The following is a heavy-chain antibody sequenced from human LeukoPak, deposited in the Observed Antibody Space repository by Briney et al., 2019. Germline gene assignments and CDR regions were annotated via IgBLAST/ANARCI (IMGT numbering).Heavy chain of an antibody. CDR1: GGSISSSSYY. J-gene: IGHJ3*02. CDR3: ARQDHFWSGFAFDI. D-gene: IGHD3-3*01. Sequence: SETLSLTCTVSGGSISSSSYYWGWMRQPPGKGREWIGSIYYSGSTYYNPSLKSRVTISVDTSKNQFSLKLSSVTAADTAVYYCARQDHFWSGFAFDIWGQGTMVTVSS. CDR2: IYYSGST. V-gene: IGHV4-39*01.